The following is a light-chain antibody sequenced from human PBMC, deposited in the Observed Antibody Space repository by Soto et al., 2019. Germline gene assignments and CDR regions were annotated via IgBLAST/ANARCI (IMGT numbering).Light chain of an antibody. J-gene: IGKJ1*01. CDR1: QSISSY. V-gene: IGKV1-39*01. Sequence: DIQMTQSPSSLSASVGDRVTITCRASQSISSYLNWYQQKPGKAPKLLIYAASSLQSGVPSRFSCSGSGTEFTLTISSLQPEDFATYYCQQSYSTLRTLGQGTKVDIK. CDR2: AAS. CDR3: QQSYSTLRT.